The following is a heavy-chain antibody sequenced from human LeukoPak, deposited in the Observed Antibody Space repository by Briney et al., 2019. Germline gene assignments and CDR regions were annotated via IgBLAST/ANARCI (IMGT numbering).Heavy chain of an antibody. Sequence: GGSLRLSCVASGFTFSSSWMSWVRQAPGKGLEWVANIKQDGSEKSYVESVRGRFTISRDNAKNSLYLQLNSLRAEDTAVYYCAREARGETVQRPPTIFGSPRYSNYYYGMDVWGQGTTVTVSS. V-gene: IGHV3-7*01. CDR2: IKQDGSEK. J-gene: IGHJ6*02. CDR3: AREARGETVQRPPTIFGSPRYSNYYYGMDV. D-gene: IGHD3-9*01. CDR1: GFTFSSSW.